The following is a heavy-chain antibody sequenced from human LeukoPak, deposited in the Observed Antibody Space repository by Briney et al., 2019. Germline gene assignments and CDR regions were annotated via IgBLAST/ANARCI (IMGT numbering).Heavy chain of an antibody. D-gene: IGHD4-17*01. V-gene: IGHV1-46*01. J-gene: IGHJ3*02. CDR2: INPSGGST. CDR1: GYTFTSYY. CDR3: ARAWGDYLLGDDAFDI. Sequence: ASVKVCFKASGYTFTSYYMHCVRQAPGQGLEWMGMINPSGGSTSYAQKFQGRVTMTRDTSESTVYMELSSLRSEDTAVYYCARAWGDYLLGDDAFDIWGQGTMVTVSS.